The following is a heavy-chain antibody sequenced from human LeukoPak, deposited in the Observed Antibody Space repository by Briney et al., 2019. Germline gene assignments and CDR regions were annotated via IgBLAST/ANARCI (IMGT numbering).Heavy chain of an antibody. CDR3: ARQRVRGVIIGYFDY. J-gene: IGHJ4*02. CDR2: INHSGST. D-gene: IGHD3-10*01. CDR1: GGSFSGYY. Sequence: SETLSLTCAVYGGSFSGYYWSWIRQPPGKGLEWIGEINHSGSTNYNPSLKSRVTISVDTSKNQFSLKLSSVTAADTAVCYCARQRVRGVIIGYFDYWGQGTLVTVSS. V-gene: IGHV4-34*01.